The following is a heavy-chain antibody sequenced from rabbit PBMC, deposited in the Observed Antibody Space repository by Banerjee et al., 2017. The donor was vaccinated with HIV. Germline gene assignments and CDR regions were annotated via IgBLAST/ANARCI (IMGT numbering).Heavy chain of an antibody. CDR1: GFDFNNNE. V-gene: IGHV1S47*01. Sequence: QEQLVEYGGGLVQPGGTLTLTCTASGFDFNNNEMCWVRQAPGKGLEWIACIGAGNSAITWYANWAKGRFTISSHNAQNTLYLQLNSLTAADTATYFCARGVNMLVVVAPFNLWGQGTLVTVS. CDR2: IGAGNSAIT. J-gene: IGHJ4*01. CDR3: ARGVNMLVVVAPFNL. D-gene: IGHD1-1*01.